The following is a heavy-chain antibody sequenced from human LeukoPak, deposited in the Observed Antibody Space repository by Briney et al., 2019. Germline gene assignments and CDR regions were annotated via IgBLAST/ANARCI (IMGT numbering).Heavy chain of an antibody. CDR1: GFTFRDFG. J-gene: IGHJ4*02. V-gene: IGHV3-23*01. Sequence: GGFLRLSCAASGFTFRDFGMNWVRQIPGKGLEWISHINGGGDSTHYADSVKGRFTISRDNSQNTLFVQMNSLRVDDSATYYCVKGPYYESPALDSWGQGTLVTVSS. CDR3: VKGPYYESPALDS. CDR2: INGGGDST. D-gene: IGHD3-3*01.